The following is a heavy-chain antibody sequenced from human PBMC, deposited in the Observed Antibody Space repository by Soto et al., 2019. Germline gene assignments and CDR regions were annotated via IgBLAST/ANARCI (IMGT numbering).Heavy chain of an antibody. CDR3: ARDAGRVSSSVGWFDP. CDR2: ISSISHYI. Sequence: EVQLVESGGGLVKPGGSLRLSCAASGFTFRSYTMNWVRQAPGEGLEWVSGISSISHYIYYADSVKGRFTISRDNADNSLYLQVNNLRPEDTAVYYCARDAGRVSSSVGWFDPWGQGTLVTVSS. CDR1: GFTFRSYT. J-gene: IGHJ5*02. D-gene: IGHD1-26*01. V-gene: IGHV3-21*01.